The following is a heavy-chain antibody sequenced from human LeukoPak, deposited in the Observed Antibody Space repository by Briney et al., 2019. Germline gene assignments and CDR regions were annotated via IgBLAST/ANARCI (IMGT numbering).Heavy chain of an antibody. CDR1: GGTFSSHD. D-gene: IGHD4-23*01. CDR2: ITPMFGTA. CDR3: ARGWLAETTVVTPYNY. J-gene: IGHJ4*02. V-gene: IGHV1-69*13. Sequence: GASVKVSCKASGGTFSSHDISWVRRAPGQGLEWMGGITPMFGTAVYAQKFQGRVTITAVESMSTAYMELSSLRSEDTAIYYCARGWLAETTVVTPYNYWGQGTLVTVSS.